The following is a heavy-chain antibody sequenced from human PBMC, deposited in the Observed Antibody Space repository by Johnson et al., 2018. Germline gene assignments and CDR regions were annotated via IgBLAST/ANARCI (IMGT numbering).Heavy chain of an antibody. V-gene: IGHV3-48*02. CDR3: ARDEGVAGITRAFDI. J-gene: IGHJ3*02. D-gene: IGHD3-16*01. CDR1: GFTFSTYS. Sequence: VQLVQSGGGLVQPGGSLRLSCAASGFTFSTYSMNWVRQSPGKGLEWVSYISSSTETIYYADSVKGRFTISRDNAKNSLYLQMNSLRDEDTAVYYCARDEGVAGITRAFDIWGQGKMVTVSS. CDR2: ISSSTETI.